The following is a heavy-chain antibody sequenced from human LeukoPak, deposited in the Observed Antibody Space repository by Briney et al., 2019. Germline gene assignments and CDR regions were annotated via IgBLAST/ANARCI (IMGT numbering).Heavy chain of an antibody. CDR1: GYTFTGYY. V-gene: IGHV1-2*02. D-gene: IGHD5-18*01. J-gene: IGHJ4*02. CDR3: ARGLMGYSYGSFLYYFDY. Sequence: GASVTVSCKASGYTFTGYYMHWVRQAPGQGLEWMGWINPNSGGTNYAQKFQGRVTMTRDTSISTAYMELSRLRSDDTAVYYCARGLMGYSYGSFLYYFDYWGQGTLVTVSS. CDR2: INPNSGGT.